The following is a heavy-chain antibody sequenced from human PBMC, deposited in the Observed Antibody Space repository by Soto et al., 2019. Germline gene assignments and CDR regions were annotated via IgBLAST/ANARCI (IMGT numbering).Heavy chain of an antibody. CDR2: INAVNEKT. Sequence: GASVKVSCKASGYTFSNYAIHWVRQGPGQRLERIGWINAVNEKTKYSQKFQGRVTLPRDTSATTAYMELSSLRSEDTAVYYCARDGAVAGSTWAFDYWGQGTLVTVSS. J-gene: IGHJ4*02. V-gene: IGHV1-3*01. CDR3: ARDGAVAGSTWAFDY. D-gene: IGHD6-19*01. CDR1: GYTFSNYA.